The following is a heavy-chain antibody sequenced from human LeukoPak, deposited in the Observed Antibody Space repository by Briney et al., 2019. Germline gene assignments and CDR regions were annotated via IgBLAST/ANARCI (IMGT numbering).Heavy chain of an antibody. D-gene: IGHD1-26*01. CDR1: GFTFANFA. CDR2: ISNDGKNK. Sequence: GGSLRLPCAASGFTFANFAMHWVRQAPGKGLEWVTVISNDGKNKFYTDSVKGRFTISRDDSTNTLYLQMNSLRDDDTAVYYCARGANSSGYSYGEYWGQGTLVTVSS. V-gene: IGHV3-30*04. CDR3: ARGANSSGYSYGEY. J-gene: IGHJ4*02.